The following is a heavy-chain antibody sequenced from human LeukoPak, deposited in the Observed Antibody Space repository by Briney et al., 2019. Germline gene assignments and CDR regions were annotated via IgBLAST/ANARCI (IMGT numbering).Heavy chain of an antibody. CDR2: INHSGST. Sequence: PSETLSLTCAVYGGSFSGYYWSWIRQPPGKGLEWIGEINHSGSTNYNPSLKTRVTISVDPSKNQFSLKLSSVTAADTAVYYCARGSYCSSTSCARSGGWFDPWGQGALVTVSS. CDR1: GGSFSGYY. J-gene: IGHJ5*02. D-gene: IGHD2-2*01. CDR3: ARGSYCSSTSCARSGGWFDP. V-gene: IGHV4-34*01.